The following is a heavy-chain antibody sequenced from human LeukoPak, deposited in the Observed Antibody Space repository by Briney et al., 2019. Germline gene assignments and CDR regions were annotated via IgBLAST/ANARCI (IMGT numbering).Heavy chain of an antibody. Sequence: SETLSLTCTVSGGSISSSSYYWGWPRHPPGKGLEWIESIYYSGSTYYNPSLKSRVTISVDTSKNQFSLKLSSVTAADTAVYYCARHVLRFLEWLLYVDDAFDIWGQGTMVTVSS. D-gene: IGHD3-3*01. CDR1: GGSISSSSYY. J-gene: IGHJ3*02. V-gene: IGHV4-39*01. CDR3: ARHVLRFLEWLLYVDDAFDI. CDR2: IYYSGST.